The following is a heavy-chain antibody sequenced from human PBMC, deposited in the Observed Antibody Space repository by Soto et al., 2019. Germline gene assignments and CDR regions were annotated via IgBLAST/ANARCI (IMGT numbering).Heavy chain of an antibody. J-gene: IGHJ6*02. CDR1: GGTFSSYA. D-gene: IGHD2-2*01. CDR3: ARVRTPALYGMDV. Sequence: QVQLVQSGAEVKKPGSSVKVSCKASGGTFSSYAISWVRQAPGQGLDWMGGIIPIFGTANYAQQFHGRVTITADESTSTAYMELSSLRSEDTAVYYFARVRTPALYGMDVWVQGTTVTVSS. V-gene: IGHV1-69*01. CDR2: IIPIFGTA.